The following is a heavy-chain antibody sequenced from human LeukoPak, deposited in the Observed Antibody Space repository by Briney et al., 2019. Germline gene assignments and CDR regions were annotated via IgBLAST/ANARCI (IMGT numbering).Heavy chain of an antibody. CDR3: ARAGSYYYDSSGFYRPNDY. V-gene: IGHV3-53*01. CDR1: GFTVSNNY. J-gene: IGHJ4*02. CDR2: IYGGGTT. D-gene: IGHD3-22*01. Sequence: PGGSLRPSCAASGFTVSNNYINWVRQAPGKGLEWVSVIYGGGTTSYADSVKGRFAISRDNSKNTVYLQTNSLRAEDTAVYYCARAGSYYYDSSGFYRPNDYWGQGTLVTVSS.